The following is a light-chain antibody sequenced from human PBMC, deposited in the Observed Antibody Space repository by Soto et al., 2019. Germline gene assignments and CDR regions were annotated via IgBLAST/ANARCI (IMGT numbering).Light chain of an antibody. CDR2: DAS. Sequence: EIVLTQSPGTLSLSPGESATLSCRARQSVGRYLAWFQQKPGHAPRLLIYDASNRATGVPARFSGSGSGTEFTLTISSLEPEDCAVYYCQQRTDWPRTFGQGTRVEIK. J-gene: IGKJ1*01. CDR3: QQRTDWPRT. V-gene: IGKV3-11*01. CDR1: QSVGRY.